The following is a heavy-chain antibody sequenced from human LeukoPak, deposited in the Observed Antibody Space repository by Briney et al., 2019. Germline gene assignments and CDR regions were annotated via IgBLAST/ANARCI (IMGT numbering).Heavy chain of an antibody. CDR3: AKYHLAGAGPLFGNWFDP. J-gene: IGHJ5*02. CDR1: GFTFSSYA. CDR2: ISGSGGST. D-gene: IGHD6-13*01. V-gene: IGHV3-23*01. Sequence: GGSLRLSCAASGFTFSSYAMSWVRQAPEKGLEWVSAISGSGGSTYYADSVKGRFTISRDNSKNTLYLQMNSLRAEDTAVYYCAKYHLAGAGPLFGNWFDPWGQGTLVSVSS.